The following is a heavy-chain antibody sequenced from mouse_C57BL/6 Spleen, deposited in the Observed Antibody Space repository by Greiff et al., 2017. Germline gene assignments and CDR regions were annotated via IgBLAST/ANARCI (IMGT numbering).Heavy chain of an antibody. D-gene: IGHD1-1*01. CDR2: INPSNGGT. CDR1: GYTFTSYW. Sequence: QVQLKQPGTELVKPGASVKLSCKASGYTFTSYWMHWVKQRPGQGLEWIGNINPSNGGTNYNEKFKSKATLTVDKSSSTAYMQLSSLTSEDSAVYYCARSGGSSPYYYAMDYWGQGTSVTVSS. V-gene: IGHV1-53*01. CDR3: ARSGGSSPYYYAMDY. J-gene: IGHJ4*01.